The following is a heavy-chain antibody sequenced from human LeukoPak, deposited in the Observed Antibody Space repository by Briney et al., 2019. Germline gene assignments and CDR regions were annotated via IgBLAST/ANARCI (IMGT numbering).Heavy chain of an antibody. V-gene: IGHV3-11*05. Sequence: GGSLKLSCAVSGFKLSDYYMMWVRQAPGKGLEWIAYLSSSTSYANYAASVEGRFIVSRDNANNLVYLQMDSLRVDDTATYYCVREKDQEVWGQGTLVIVSP. J-gene: IGHJ4*02. CDR2: LSSSTSYA. CDR1: GFKLSDYY. CDR3: VREKDQEV. D-gene: IGHD2-2*01.